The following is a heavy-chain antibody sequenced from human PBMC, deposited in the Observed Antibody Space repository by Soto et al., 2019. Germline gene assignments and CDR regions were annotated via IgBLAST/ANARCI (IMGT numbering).Heavy chain of an antibody. CDR2: FDPEDGET. CDR1: GYTLTELS. Sequence: ASVKVSCKVSGYTLTELSMHWVRQAPGKGLEWMGGFDPEDGETIYAQKFQGRVTMTEDTSTDTAYMELSSLRSEDTAVYYCATKLAARPGGWSYYYYMDVWGKGTTVTVSS. V-gene: IGHV1-24*01. D-gene: IGHD6-6*01. J-gene: IGHJ6*03. CDR3: ATKLAARPGGWSYYYYMDV.